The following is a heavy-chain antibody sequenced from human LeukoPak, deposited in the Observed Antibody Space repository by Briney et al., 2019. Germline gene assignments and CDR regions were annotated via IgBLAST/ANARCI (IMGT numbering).Heavy chain of an antibody. CDR1: GCTFSDYW. Sequence: PGGSLRLTCAASGCTFSDYWLSWVRQPPGKGLEWVANINQDGSEKYYVASVTGRFTISRDNAKNSLYLQMNSLSLEDTAVYYCARRLYYYFGMDVWGQGTTVTVPS. CDR3: ARRLYYYFGMDV. D-gene: IGHD3-16*01. CDR2: INQDGSEK. J-gene: IGHJ6*02. V-gene: IGHV3-7*01.